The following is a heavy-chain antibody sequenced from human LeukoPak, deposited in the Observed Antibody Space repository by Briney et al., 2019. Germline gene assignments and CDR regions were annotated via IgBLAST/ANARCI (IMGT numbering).Heavy chain of an antibody. CDR1: GDSIRRGRSF. D-gene: IGHD1-1*01. V-gene: IGHV4-31*03. Sequence: SQTLSLTCTVSGDSIRRGRSFWSWIRQHPVEGLEWIGYISSTGSAYYNPSLRSRVTISQDTSKSQFSLKMISVTAADTAVYYCARGNDQMVSGYYFDYWGQGSLVPVSS. CDR3: ARGNDQMVSGYYFDY. J-gene: IGHJ4*02. CDR2: ISSTGSA.